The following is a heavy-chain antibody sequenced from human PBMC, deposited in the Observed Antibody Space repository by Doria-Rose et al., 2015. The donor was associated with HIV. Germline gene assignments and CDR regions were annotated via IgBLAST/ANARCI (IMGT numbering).Heavy chain of an antibody. Sequence: ESGPVLVKPTETLTLTCTVSGVSLSSPGMGVSWIRQPPGKALEWLANIFSDDERSYITSLKSRLTISRGTSKRQVFLTMTDMDPVDTATYYCARIKSSRWYHKYYFDFWGQGTLVIVSA. D-gene: IGHD6-13*01. J-gene: IGHJ4*02. CDR1: GVSLSSPGMG. CDR2: IFSDDER. V-gene: IGHV2-26*01. CDR3: ARIKSSRWYHKYYFDF.